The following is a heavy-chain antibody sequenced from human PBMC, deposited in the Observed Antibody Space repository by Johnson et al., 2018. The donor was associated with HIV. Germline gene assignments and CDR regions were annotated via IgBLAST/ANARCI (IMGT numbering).Heavy chain of an antibody. V-gene: IGHV3-30*02. Sequence: QVQLVESGGGVVLPGGSLRLSCAASGFTFSSYGMHWVRKAPGTGLEWVVFLRYDGSNKYYAASVKGRFTISRDNCKNKLYLQMNSQRAEDTAVYYCAKDTIAGVKGDSLIWGQGTMVTVSS. D-gene: IGHD2-21*01. CDR2: LRYDGSNK. CDR3: AKDTIAGVKGDSLI. CDR1: GFTFSSYG. J-gene: IGHJ3*02.